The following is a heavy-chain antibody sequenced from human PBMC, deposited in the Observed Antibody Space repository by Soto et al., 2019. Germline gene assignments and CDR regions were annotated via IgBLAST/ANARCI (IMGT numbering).Heavy chain of an antibody. V-gene: IGHV4-59*01. D-gene: IGHD6-19*01. Sequence: SLPCTVSGGSISSYYWSWIRQPPGKGLEWIGYIYYSGSTNYNPSLKSRVTISVDTSKNQFSLKLSSVTAADTAVYYCARGGAVAVNVFDYWGQGTLVTVSS. CDR3: ARGGAVAVNVFDY. CDR2: IYYSGST. CDR1: GGSISSYY. J-gene: IGHJ4*02.